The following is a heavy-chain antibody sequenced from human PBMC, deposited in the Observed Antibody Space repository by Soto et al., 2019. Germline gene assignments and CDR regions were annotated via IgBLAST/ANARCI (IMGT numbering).Heavy chain of an antibody. CDR1: GGSISSYY. Sequence: QVQLQESGPGLVKPSETLSLTCTVSGGSISSYYWSWIRQPPGKGLEWIGYIYYSGSTNYNPSLKSRVTISVDTSKNQFSLKLSSVTAADTAVYYCARDGIAAAGSNWFDLWGQGTLVTVSS. CDR2: IYYSGST. J-gene: IGHJ5*02. D-gene: IGHD6-13*01. CDR3: ARDGIAAAGSNWFDL. V-gene: IGHV4-59*01.